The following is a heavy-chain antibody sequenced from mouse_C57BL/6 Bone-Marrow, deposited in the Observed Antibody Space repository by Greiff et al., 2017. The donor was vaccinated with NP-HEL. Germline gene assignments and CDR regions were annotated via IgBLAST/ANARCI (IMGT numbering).Heavy chain of an antibody. CDR1: GFSLSTFGMG. Sequence: QVTLKESGPGILQPSQTLSLTCSFSGFSLSTFGMGVGWIRQPSGKGLEWLAHIWWDDDKYYNPALKSRLTISKDTSKNQVFLKIAHVDTADTATYYCARRAGYGSSYEAMDYWGQGTSVTVSS. CDR2: IWWDDDK. D-gene: IGHD1-1*01. J-gene: IGHJ4*01. V-gene: IGHV8-8*01. CDR3: ARRAGYGSSYEAMDY.